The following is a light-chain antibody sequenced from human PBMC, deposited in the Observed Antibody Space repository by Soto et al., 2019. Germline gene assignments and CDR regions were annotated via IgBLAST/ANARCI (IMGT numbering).Light chain of an antibody. CDR1: QSVSSSY. Sequence: EIVLTQSPGTLSLSPGERATLSCRASQSVSSSYLACYQQKPGQAPRLPIYGASSRATGIPDRFSGSGSGTDFTLTISRLEPEDFAVYYCQQYGSSPRTFGQGTKVEIK. CDR3: QQYGSSPRT. J-gene: IGKJ1*01. CDR2: GAS. V-gene: IGKV3-20*01.